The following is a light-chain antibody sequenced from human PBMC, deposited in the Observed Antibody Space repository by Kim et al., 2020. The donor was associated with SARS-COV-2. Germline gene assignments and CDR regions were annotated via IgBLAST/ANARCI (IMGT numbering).Light chain of an antibody. Sequence: QAGLTQPPSVSKGLRQTATLTCTGNSNNVGNQGAAWLQQHQGHPPKLLSYRNNNRPSGISERLSASRSGNTASLTITGLQPEDEADYYCSAWDSSLSAVVCGGGTQLTVL. CDR2: RNN. V-gene: IGLV10-54*01. J-gene: IGLJ2*01. CDR1: SNNVGNQG. CDR3: SAWDSSLSAVV.